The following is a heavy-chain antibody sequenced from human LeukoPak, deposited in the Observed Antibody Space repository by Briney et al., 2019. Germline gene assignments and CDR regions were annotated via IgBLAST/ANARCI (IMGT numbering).Heavy chain of an antibody. V-gene: IGHV4-59*08. D-gene: IGHD3-16*01. CDR1: GGSISRFY. CDR2: APYVGTT. CDR3: ARHYGGHTFGTTFDY. Sequence: SETLSLTCTVSGGSISRFYWSWLRQPPGRGLEWIGYAPYVGTTNYNPSLMSRATVSVDTSKSQFSLSLTSVTAADTAVYYCARHYGGHTFGTTFDYWGQGILVTVSS. J-gene: IGHJ4*02.